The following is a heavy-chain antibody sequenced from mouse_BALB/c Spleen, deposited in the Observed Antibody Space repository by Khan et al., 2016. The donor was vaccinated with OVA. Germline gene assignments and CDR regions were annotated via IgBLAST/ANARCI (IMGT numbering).Heavy chain of an antibody. J-gene: IGHJ3*01. Sequence: QVQLQQPGAELARPGASVKMSCKASGYTFTSYTIHWIKLRPGQGLEWIGYINPSNGYTNYNQKFRDKATLTADKSSTTAYMQLSSLTSDDSAVYNCVRDRAYHRSDGWFAYWGQGTLVTVSA. D-gene: IGHD2-14*01. CDR1: GYTFTSYT. CDR2: INPSNGYT. CDR3: VRDRAYHRSDGWFAY. V-gene: IGHV1-4*01.